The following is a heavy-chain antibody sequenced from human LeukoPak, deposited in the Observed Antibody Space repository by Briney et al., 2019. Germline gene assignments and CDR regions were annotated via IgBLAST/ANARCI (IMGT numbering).Heavy chain of an antibody. V-gene: IGHV3-21*01. Sequence: GGSLRLSCAASGFTFDDYAMHWVRQAPGKGLEWVSSISSSSSYIYYADSVKGRFTISRDNAKNSLYLQMNSLRAEDTAVYYCARALPDYWGQGTLVTVSS. CDR3: ARALPDY. CDR1: GFTFDDYA. CDR2: ISSSSSYI. J-gene: IGHJ4*02.